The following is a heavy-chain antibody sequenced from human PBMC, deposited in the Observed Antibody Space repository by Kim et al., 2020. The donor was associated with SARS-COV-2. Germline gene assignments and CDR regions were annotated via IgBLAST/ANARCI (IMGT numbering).Heavy chain of an antibody. J-gene: IGHJ6*02. D-gene: IGHD3-16*02. Sequence: SETLSLTCAVYGGSFSGYYWSWIRQPPGKGLEWIGEINHSGSTNYNPSLKSRVTISVDTSKNQFSLKLSSVTAADTAVYYCARVVSKYDYVWGSYRYRAGGGMDVWGQGTTVTVSS. CDR1: GGSFSGYY. CDR2: INHSGST. CDR3: ARVVSKYDYVWGSYRYRAGGGMDV. V-gene: IGHV4-34*01.